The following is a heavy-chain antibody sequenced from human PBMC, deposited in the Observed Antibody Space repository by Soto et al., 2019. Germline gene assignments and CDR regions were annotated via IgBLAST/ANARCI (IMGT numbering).Heavy chain of an antibody. CDR2: IYYSGST. J-gene: IGHJ4*02. CDR1: GDSISSSSYY. V-gene: IGHV4-39*01. Sequence: PSETLSLTCTVSGDSISSSSYYWGWIRQPPGKGLEWIGIIYYSGSTYYNSSLKSRATISVDTSKNQFSLKLSSVTAADTAVYYCARHPGRQNGYYWYYFDYWGQGMLVTVSS. D-gene: IGHD3-3*01. CDR3: ARHPGRQNGYYWYYFDY.